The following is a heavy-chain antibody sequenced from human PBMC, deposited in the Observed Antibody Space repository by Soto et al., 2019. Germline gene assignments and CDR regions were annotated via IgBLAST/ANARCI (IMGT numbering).Heavy chain of an antibody. Sequence: EVQLVESGGGLVQPGGSLRLSCAASGFSFTTYWMSWVCQAPGTGLEWVANIMYDGSQTWYVDSVKGRFTISRDNAKTSLYLQMNSLRADDTAVYYCAKGGHIDFFGQGTLVTVSS. V-gene: IGHV3-7*03. CDR2: IMYDGSQT. CDR3: AKGGHIDF. J-gene: IGHJ4*02. CDR1: GFSFTTYW. D-gene: IGHD3-16*01.